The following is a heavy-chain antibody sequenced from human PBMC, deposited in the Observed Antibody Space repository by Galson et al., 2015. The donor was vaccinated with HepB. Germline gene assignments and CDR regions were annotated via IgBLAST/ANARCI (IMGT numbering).Heavy chain of an antibody. CDR2: ISSSSSFT. D-gene: IGHD3-22*01. CDR1: GFSFSDYY. CDR3: ARDLWRSYESSGSYPLD. V-gene: IGHV3-11*06. J-gene: IGHJ4*02. Sequence: SLRLSCAASGFSFSDYYMSWIRQAPGKGLQWVSYISSSSSFTEYADSVKGRFTISRDNAKNSLFLQMNSLRADDTAVYYCARDLWRSYESSGSYPLDWGRGTLVTVSS.